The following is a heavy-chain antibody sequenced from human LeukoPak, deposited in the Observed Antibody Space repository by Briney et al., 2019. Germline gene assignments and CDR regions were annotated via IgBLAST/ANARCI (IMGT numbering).Heavy chain of an antibody. CDR3: ARGMLAAAGPKENWFDP. CDR1: GYTFTGYY. J-gene: IGHJ5*02. Sequence: ASVKVSCKASGYTFTGYYMHWVRQTPGQGLEWMGWINPNSGGTNYAQKFQGGVTMTRDTSISTAYMELSRLRSDDTAVYYCARGMLAAAGPKENWFDPWGQGTLVTVSS. V-gene: IGHV1-2*02. CDR2: INPNSGGT. D-gene: IGHD6-13*01.